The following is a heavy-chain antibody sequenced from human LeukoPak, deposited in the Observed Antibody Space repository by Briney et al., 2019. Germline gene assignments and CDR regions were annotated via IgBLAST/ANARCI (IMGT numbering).Heavy chain of an antibody. CDR3: ARDSRNLYDSSGYYYDY. D-gene: IGHD3-22*01. Sequence: SETLSLTCTVSGYSISSGYFWGWIRQPPGKGLEWIGSIYYSGSTYYNPSLKSRVTISVDTSKNQFSLKLSSVTAADTAVYYCARDSRNLYDSSGYYYDYWGQGTLVTVSS. CDR2: IYYSGST. J-gene: IGHJ4*02. CDR1: GYSISSGYF. V-gene: IGHV4-38-2*02.